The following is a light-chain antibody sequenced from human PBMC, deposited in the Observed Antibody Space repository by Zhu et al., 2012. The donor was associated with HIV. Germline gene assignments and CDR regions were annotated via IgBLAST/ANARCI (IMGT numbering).Light chain of an antibody. CDR3: QQYYSFPWT. Sequence: IQMTQSPSTLSASVGDTITISCRMSQAINNYLAWYQQKPGKAPELLIYAASTLQSGVPSRFSGSGSETHFTLTISRLQSEDFATYYCQQYYSFPWTFGQGTKVEI. CDR2: AAS. J-gene: IGKJ1*01. V-gene: IGKV1D-8*01. CDR1: QAINNY.